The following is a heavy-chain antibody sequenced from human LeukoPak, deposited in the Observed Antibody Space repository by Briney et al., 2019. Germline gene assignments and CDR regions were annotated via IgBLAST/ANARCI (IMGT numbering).Heavy chain of an antibody. D-gene: IGHD6-13*01. J-gene: IGHJ6*02. Sequence: NPSETLSLTCTVSGGSLTYHYWNWMRQSPGRGLEWIGYTYYSGSAYYNPSLKSRVTISVDTSKNQVYLKLDSVTAADTAAYYCARDSLGSSWNGLDVWGQGTTVTVSS. V-gene: IGHV4-59*11. CDR2: TYYSGSA. CDR3: ARDSLGSSWNGLDV. CDR1: GGSLTYHY.